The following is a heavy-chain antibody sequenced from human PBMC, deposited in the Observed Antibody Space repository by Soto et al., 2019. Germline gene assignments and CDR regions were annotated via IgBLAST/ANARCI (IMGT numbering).Heavy chain of an antibody. Sequence: PGGSLRLSCAASGFTFSSYGMHWVRQAPGKGLEWAAVIWYDGGNKYYADSVKGRFTISRDNSKNTLYLQMNSLRAEDTAVYYCARFYMVRGGNRTRYYYYGMDVWGQGTTVTVSS. CDR3: ARFYMVRGGNRTRYYYYGMDV. CDR2: IWYDGGNK. D-gene: IGHD3-10*01. J-gene: IGHJ6*02. CDR1: GFTFSSYG. V-gene: IGHV3-33*01.